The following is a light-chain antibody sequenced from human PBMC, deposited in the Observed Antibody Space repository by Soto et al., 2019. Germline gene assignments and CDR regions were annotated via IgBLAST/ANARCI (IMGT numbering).Light chain of an antibody. V-gene: IGKV3-11*01. CDR2: DAS. J-gene: IGKJ5*01. CDR1: QSVRNY. Sequence: EIVLTQSPATLSLSPGERATLSCRASQSVRNYLAWYQQKPGQAPRLLIYDASNRATDIPARFSGSGSGTDFTITISSLEPEDFAVYYCQQRSNWPSITFGQGTRLEIK. CDR3: QQRSNWPSIT.